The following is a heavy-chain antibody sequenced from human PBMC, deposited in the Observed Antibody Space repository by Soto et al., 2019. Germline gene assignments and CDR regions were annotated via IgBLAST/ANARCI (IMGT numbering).Heavy chain of an antibody. J-gene: IGHJ6*02. CDR1: GFTFSSYS. Sequence: EVQLVESGGGLVKPGGSLRLSCAASGFTFSSYSMNWVRQAPGKGLEWVSSISSSSSYIYYADSVKGRFTISRDNAKNSLYLQMNSLRAEDTAVYYCSRAKGPMAAAGLYYYYGMDVWGQGTTVTVSS. V-gene: IGHV3-21*01. CDR3: SRAKGPMAAAGLYYYYGMDV. D-gene: IGHD6-13*01. CDR2: ISSSSSYI.